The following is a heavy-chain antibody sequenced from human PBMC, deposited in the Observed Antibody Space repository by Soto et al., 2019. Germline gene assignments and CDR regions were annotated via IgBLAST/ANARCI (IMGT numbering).Heavy chain of an antibody. D-gene: IGHD2-15*01. CDR3: ATGYCSGGSCYWGLFWP. Sequence: ASVKVSCKASGYTFTSYAMRQAPGQRLEWMGWINAGNGNTKYSQKFQGRVTITRDTSASTAYMELSSLRSEDTAVYYCATGYCSGGSCYWGLFWPWGQGTLVTVSS. V-gene: IGHV1-3*01. CDR2: INAGNGNT. J-gene: IGHJ5*02. CDR1: GYTFTSYA.